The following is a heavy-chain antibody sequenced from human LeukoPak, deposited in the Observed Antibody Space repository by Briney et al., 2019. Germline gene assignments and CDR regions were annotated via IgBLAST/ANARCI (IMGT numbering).Heavy chain of an antibody. CDR1: GYTLTELS. D-gene: IGHD5-12*01. J-gene: IGHJ4*02. CDR3: ATRYSGYAYYFDY. CDR2: FDPEDGET. Sequence: ASVKVPCKVSGYTLTELSMHWVRQAPGKGLEWMGGFDPEDGETIYAQKFQGRVTMTEDTSTDTAYMELSSLRSEDTAVYYCATRYSGYAYYFDYWGQGTLVTVSS. V-gene: IGHV1-24*01.